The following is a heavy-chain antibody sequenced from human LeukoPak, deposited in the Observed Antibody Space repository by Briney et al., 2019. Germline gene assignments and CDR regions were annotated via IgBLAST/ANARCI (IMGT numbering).Heavy chain of an antibody. V-gene: IGHV3-30*03. CDR2: ISFDGSKK. CDR1: GFTFRTYG. J-gene: IGHJ3*02. Sequence: GGSLRLSCAASGFTFRTYGMHWVRQAPGKGLEWVAFISFDGSKKYFADSVKGRFTISRDKSENTLYLQMNRLRPDDTAVYYCAREITAYYDSSSFAFDIWGQGTMVTVSS. CDR3: AREITAYYDSSSFAFDI. D-gene: IGHD3-22*01.